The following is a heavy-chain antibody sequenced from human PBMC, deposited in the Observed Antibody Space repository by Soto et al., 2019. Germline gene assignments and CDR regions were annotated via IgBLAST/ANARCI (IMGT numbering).Heavy chain of an antibody. D-gene: IGHD3-3*01. V-gene: IGHV3-48*02. CDR2: ISSSSSTI. CDR3: ARAGVGFWSYYYYYGMDV. Sequence: EVQLVESGGGLVQPGGSLRLSCAASGFTFSSYSMNWVRQAPGKGLEWVSYISSSSSTIYYADSVKGRFTISRDNAKNSLYLQMNSLRDEDTAVYYCARAGVGFWSYYYYYGMDVWGQGTTVTVSS. CDR1: GFTFSSYS. J-gene: IGHJ6*02.